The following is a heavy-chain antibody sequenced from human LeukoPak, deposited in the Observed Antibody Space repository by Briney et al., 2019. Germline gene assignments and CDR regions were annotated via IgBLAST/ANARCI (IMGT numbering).Heavy chain of an antibody. CDR1: GFTFSSYW. CDR2: IKQDGSEH. J-gene: IGHJ1*01. CDR3: ARIPIVTITSGGY. V-gene: IGHV3-7*03. Sequence: GGSLRLSCAASGFTFSSYWMTWVRQAPGKGLEWVANIKQDGSEHYYVDSVKGRFTISRDNSKNTLYLQMNSLRAEDTAVYYCARIPIVTITSGGYWGQGTLVTVSS. D-gene: IGHD5-12*01.